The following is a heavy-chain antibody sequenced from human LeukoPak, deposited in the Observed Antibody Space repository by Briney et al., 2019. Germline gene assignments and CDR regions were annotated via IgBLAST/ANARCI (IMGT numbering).Heavy chain of an antibody. CDR2: INSDGSST. CDR3: TRVRGSGWSDL. V-gene: IGHV3-74*01. J-gene: IGHJ2*01. Sequence: PGGSLRLSCATSGFTLSSFWMHWVRQPPGKGLVWVSRINSDGSSTSYADSVKGRFTISRDNAKNTLYLQMNSLRAEDTAVYYCTRVRGSGWSDLWGRGTLVTVSS. CDR1: GFTLSSFW. D-gene: IGHD6-19*01.